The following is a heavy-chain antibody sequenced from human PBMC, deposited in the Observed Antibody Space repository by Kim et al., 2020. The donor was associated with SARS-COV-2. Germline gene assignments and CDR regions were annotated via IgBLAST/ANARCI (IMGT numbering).Heavy chain of an antibody. J-gene: IGHJ6*03. D-gene: IGHD5-18*01. Sequence: SETLSLTCTVSGGSISSYYWSWIRQPPGKGLEWIGYIYYSGSTNYNPSLKSRVTISVDTSKNQFSLKLSSVTAADTAVYYCASCYTPRAYYYYMDVWGKGTTVTVSS. V-gene: IGHV4-59*08. CDR3: ASCYTPRAYYYYMDV. CDR1: GGSISSYY. CDR2: IYYSGST.